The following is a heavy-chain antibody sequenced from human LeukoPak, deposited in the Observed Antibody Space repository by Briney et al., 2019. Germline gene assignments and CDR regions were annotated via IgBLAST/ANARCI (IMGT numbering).Heavy chain of an antibody. J-gene: IGHJ4*02. CDR2: ISAYNGNT. D-gene: IGHD3-10*01. V-gene: IGHV1-18*01. Sequence: ASVKVSCKDSGYTFTNYGISWVRQAPGQGLEWMGWISAYNGNTNYAQKLQGGVTMTTDTSTTTAYMELRSLRSDDTAIYYCARDWSTTMVRGVLSDYWGQGTLVTVSS. CDR3: ARDWSTTMVRGVLSDY. CDR1: GYTFTNYG.